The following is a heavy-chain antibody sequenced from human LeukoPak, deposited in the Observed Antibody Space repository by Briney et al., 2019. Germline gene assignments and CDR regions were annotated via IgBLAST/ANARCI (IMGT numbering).Heavy chain of an antibody. CDR1: GGSISSYY. CDR2: IYYSGST. Sequence: ESSETLSLTCTVSGGSISSYYWSWIRQPPGKGLEWIGYIYYSGSTNYNPSLKSRVTISVDTSKNQFSLKLSSVTAADTAVYYCARESQEYFDYWGQGTLVTVSS. V-gene: IGHV4-59*01. J-gene: IGHJ4*02. CDR3: ARESQEYFDY.